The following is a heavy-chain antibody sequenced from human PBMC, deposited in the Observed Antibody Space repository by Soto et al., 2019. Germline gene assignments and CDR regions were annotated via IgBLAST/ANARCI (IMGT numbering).Heavy chain of an antibody. CDR2: IYPGDSDT. CDR3: ARVIAAAGNPNDP. CDR1: GYSFTSYW. Sequence: PGESLKISCKGSGYSFTSYWIGWVRQMPGKGLEWMGIIYPGDSDTRYSPSFQGQVTISADKSISTAYLQWSSLKASDTAMYYCARVIAAAGNPNDPWGQGTLVTVSS. V-gene: IGHV5-51*01. D-gene: IGHD6-13*01. J-gene: IGHJ5*02.